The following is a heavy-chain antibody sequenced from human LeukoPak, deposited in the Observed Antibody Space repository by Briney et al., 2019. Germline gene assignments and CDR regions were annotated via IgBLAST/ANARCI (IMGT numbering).Heavy chain of an antibody. CDR1: GGTFSSYA. Sequence: SVKVSCKASGGTFSSYAISWVRQAPGQGLEWMGRIIPILGIANYAQKFQGRVTITADKSTSTAYMELSSLRSEDTAVYYCARDKGVEMATNIDYWGQGTLVTVSS. CDR3: ARDKGVEMATNIDY. CDR2: IIPILGIA. D-gene: IGHD5-24*01. J-gene: IGHJ4*01. V-gene: IGHV1-69*04.